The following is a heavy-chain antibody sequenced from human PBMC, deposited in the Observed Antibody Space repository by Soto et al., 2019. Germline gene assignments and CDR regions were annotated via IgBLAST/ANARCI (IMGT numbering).Heavy chain of an antibody. Sequence: EVQLVESGGGLVQPGGSLRLSCAASGFTFSSHWMSWVRQAPGKGPEWVANIKQDGSEEHYVDSVKGRFAISRDNVKNALYLQMNSLRVGDTAVYYCARDGGWPIRFDYVGQGTLVTVSS. CDR2: IKQDGSEE. V-gene: IGHV3-7*01. J-gene: IGHJ4*02. CDR3: ARDGGWPIRFDY. D-gene: IGHD6-19*01. CDR1: GFTFSSHW.